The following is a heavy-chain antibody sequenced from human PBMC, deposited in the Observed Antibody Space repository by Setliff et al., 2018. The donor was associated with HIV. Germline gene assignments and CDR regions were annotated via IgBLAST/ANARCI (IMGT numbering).Heavy chain of an antibody. CDR1: GYTFTGYY. CDR3: ARAPTLFGVGYYYYFGMDV. Sequence: ASVKVSCKASGYTFTGYYMHWVRQAPGQGLEWMGWINPHSGDTNHAQKFQDRVTMTRDTSVNIAYMQLSRLRSDDTAVYYCARAPTLFGVGYYYYFGMDVWGQGTTVTVSS. D-gene: IGHD3-3*01. CDR2: INPHSGDT. V-gene: IGHV1-2*02. J-gene: IGHJ6*02.